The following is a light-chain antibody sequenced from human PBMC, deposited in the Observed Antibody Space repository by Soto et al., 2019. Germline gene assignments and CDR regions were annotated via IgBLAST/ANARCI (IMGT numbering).Light chain of an antibody. Sequence: DIQMTQSPSSLSASVGDRVAITCRAGQSISNFLNWYQQKPGTAPKLLIYAASRLQSDVPSRFSGSGSGTAFTLTINSLQPEDVATYYCQQSNSIPDTFGQGTKLE. CDR2: AAS. CDR3: QQSNSIPDT. CDR1: QSISNF. V-gene: IGKV1-39*01. J-gene: IGKJ2*01.